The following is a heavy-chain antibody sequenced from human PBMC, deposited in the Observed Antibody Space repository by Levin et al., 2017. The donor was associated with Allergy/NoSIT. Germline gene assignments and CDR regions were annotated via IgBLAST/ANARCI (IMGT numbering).Heavy chain of an antibody. V-gene: IGHV4-34*01. CDR3: AGASSSSSWFDP. J-gene: IGHJ5*02. CDR2: INHSGST. D-gene: IGHD6-13*01. Sequence: SQTLSLTCALYGVSFSGYYWSWIRQPPGTGLEWFGEINHSGSTNYNPSLKSLVTISVDTSKNQISLKLSSVTAADTAVYYCAGASSSSSWFDPWGQGTLVTVSS. CDR1: GVSFSGYY.